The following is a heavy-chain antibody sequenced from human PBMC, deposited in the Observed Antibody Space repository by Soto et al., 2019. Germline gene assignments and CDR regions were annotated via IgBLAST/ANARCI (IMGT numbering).Heavy chain of an antibody. CDR1: GFIFTSSA. Sequence: SVKVSCKASGFIFTSSAVQWVRQARGQRLEWIGWIVVGSGNTSYAQKYQERVTITRDMLTNTAYMEQSSLRSEDTAVYYCAATPWVPAAMRPRYYFDYWGQGTLVTVSS. CDR3: AATPWVPAAMRPRYYFDY. J-gene: IGHJ4*02. V-gene: IGHV1-58*01. CDR2: IVVGSGNT. D-gene: IGHD2-2*01.